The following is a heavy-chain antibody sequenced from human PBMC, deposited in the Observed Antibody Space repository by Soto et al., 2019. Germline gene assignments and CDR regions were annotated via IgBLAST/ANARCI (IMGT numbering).Heavy chain of an antibody. CDR3: ARLKVVVVADPNFEY. J-gene: IGHJ4*02. CDR1: GGSISSSSYY. V-gene: IGHV4-39*01. Sequence: SETLSLTCTVSGGSISSSSYYWGWIRQPPGKGLEWIGSIYYSGSTYYNPSLKSRVTISVDTSKNQFSLKLSSVTAADTAVYYCARLKVVVVADPNFEYWGQGTLVTVS. D-gene: IGHD2-15*01. CDR2: IYYSGST.